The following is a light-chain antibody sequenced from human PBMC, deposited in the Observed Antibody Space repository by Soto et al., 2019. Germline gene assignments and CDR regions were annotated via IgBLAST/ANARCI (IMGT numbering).Light chain of an antibody. CDR2: GSS. CDR1: QSISSSS. V-gene: IGKV3-20*01. CDR3: QEYGRSPYT. Sequence: MVLTQSPGSLSLSPGERATLSCRASQSISSSSLAWYQQKPGQAPRLLIYGSSSRANVIPERFSGRGSGTAFPLTISRLEPEDFAVYYCQEYGRSPYTFGQGTKLEI. J-gene: IGKJ2*01.